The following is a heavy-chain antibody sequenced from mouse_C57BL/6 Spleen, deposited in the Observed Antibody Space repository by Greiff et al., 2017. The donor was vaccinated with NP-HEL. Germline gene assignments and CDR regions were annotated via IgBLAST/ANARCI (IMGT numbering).Heavy chain of an antibody. CDR2: IHPNSGST. V-gene: IGHV1-64*01. CDR1: GYTFTSYW. CDR3: TRREIYYYGSSYGAKDD. J-gene: IGHJ4*01. Sequence: VQLQQPGAELVKPGASVKLSCKASGYTFTSYWMHWVKQRPGQGLEWIGMIHPNSGSTNYNEKFKSKATLTVDKSSSTAYMQLSSLTSEDSAVYYCTRREIYYYGSSYGAKDDWGQGATVTVSS. D-gene: IGHD1-1*01.